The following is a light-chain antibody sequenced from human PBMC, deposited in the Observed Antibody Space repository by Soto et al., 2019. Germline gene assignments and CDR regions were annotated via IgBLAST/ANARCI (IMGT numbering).Light chain of an antibody. CDR1: SSDVGAYNY. J-gene: IGLJ1*01. CDR3: SSYSSVSTYV. V-gene: IGLV2-14*01. Sequence: QSALTQPASVSGFPGQSIVIPCTGASSDVGAYNYVSWYQQHPGKAPKLIISEVSSRPSGVSSRFSGSKSGNTASLTISGLQAEDEAENYCSSYSSVSTYVFGTGTQLTVL. CDR2: EVS.